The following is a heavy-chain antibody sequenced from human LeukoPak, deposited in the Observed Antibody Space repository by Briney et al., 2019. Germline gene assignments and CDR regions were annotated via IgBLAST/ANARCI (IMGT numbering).Heavy chain of an antibody. CDR1: GFTFSTYT. Sequence: GGSLRLSCAASGFTFSTYTIHWVRQAPGKGLEWVAVISYDGSNKYYADSVKGRFTFSRDNSKNTLSLQMNSLRAEDTAVYYCARGGDTVATMYDSFDYWGQGTLVTISS. D-gene: IGHD5-12*01. CDR2: ISYDGSNK. J-gene: IGHJ4*02. V-gene: IGHV3-30-3*01. CDR3: ARGGDTVATMYDSFDY.